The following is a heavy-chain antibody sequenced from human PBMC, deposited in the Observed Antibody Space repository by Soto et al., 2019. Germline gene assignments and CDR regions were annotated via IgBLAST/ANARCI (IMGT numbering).Heavy chain of an antibody. Sequence: GESLKISCKGSVYSFTTYWLAWVRQMPGKGLEYMGIIFPGDSDTRYSPSFQGQVTISADKSINTAYLQWTSLKASDTAIYYCARARVSTPRLEDPFDVWGQGTMVTVSS. V-gene: IGHV5-51*01. CDR2: IFPGDSDT. CDR1: VYSFTTYW. CDR3: ARARVSTPRLEDPFDV. D-gene: IGHD5-12*01. J-gene: IGHJ3*01.